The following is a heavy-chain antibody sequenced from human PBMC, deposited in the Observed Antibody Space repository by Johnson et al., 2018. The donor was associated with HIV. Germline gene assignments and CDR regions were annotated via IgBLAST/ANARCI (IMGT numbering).Heavy chain of an antibody. J-gene: IGHJ3*02. V-gene: IGHV3-74*01. Sequence: VQLVESGGGLVQPGGSLRLSCVASGFTFSSYWMHWVRQAPGKGLVWVSRINSDGSSTSYADSVKGRFTISRDNAKNTLYLQMNSLGAEDTAVYYCARARSIVVVPAAIGSYAFDIWGQGTMVTVSS. D-gene: IGHD2-2*01. CDR3: ARARSIVVVPAAIGSYAFDI. CDR2: INSDGSST. CDR1: GFTFSSYW.